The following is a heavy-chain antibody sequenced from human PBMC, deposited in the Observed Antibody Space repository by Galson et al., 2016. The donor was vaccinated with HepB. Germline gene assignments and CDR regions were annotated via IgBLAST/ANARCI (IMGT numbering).Heavy chain of an antibody. CDR3: ASGLVFVSNWYDDL. J-gene: IGHJ2*01. Sequence: QSGAEVTKPGESLKISCEGSGFSLSTYWIGWVRQMPGKGLEWMGTIYAGDSDTRYSPSFQGQVTISVDKSINTAYLQWIRLEASDTAMYYCASGLVFVSNWYDDLWGRGTLVTVSS. CDR1: GFSLSTYW. CDR2: IYAGDSDT. V-gene: IGHV5-51*01. D-gene: IGHD3/OR15-3a*01.